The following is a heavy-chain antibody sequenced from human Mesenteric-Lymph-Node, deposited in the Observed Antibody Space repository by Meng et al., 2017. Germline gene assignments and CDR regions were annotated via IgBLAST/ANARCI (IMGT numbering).Heavy chain of an antibody. V-gene: IGHV3-49*03. CDR2: IRSKAYGGTT. D-gene: IGHD1-26*01. CDR3: TRGYSGIDIYAFDI. J-gene: IGHJ3*02. Sequence: SLRLSCTASGFTFGDYAMSWFRQAPGKGLEWVGFIRSKAYGGTTEYAASVKGRFTISRDDSKNSLYLQMSSLKTEDTAVYYCTRGYSGIDIYAFDIWGQGTRVTVSS. CDR1: GFTFGDYA.